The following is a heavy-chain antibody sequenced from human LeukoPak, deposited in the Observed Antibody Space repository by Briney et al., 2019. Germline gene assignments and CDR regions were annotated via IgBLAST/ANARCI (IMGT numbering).Heavy chain of an antibody. CDR1: GYTFTGYY. CDR3: ARVLGSSSWYGPPNWFDP. J-gene: IGHJ5*02. Sequence: ASVKVSCKASGYTFTGYYMHWVRQAPGQGLEWMGWINPNSGGTNYAQKFQGRVTMTRDTSISTAYMELSRLRSDDTAVYYCARVLGSSSWYGPPNWFDPWGQGTLVTVSS. D-gene: IGHD6-13*01. CDR2: INPNSGGT. V-gene: IGHV1-2*02.